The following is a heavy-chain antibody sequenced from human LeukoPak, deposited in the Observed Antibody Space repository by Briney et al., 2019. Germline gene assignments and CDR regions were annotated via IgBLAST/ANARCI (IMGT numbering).Heavy chain of an antibody. CDR3: ARSSGWWSLDY. CDR2: FDTGFGT. V-gene: IGHV3-23*01. Sequence: GGSLRLSCAASGFTFSTAPLHWVRQAPGRGLEWVSAFDTGFGTYYPDSLKGRFTISRDNSKNTLFLQMNSLRAEDTAVYYCARSSGWWSLDYWGQGTLVTVSS. CDR1: GFTFSTAP. J-gene: IGHJ4*02. D-gene: IGHD6-19*01.